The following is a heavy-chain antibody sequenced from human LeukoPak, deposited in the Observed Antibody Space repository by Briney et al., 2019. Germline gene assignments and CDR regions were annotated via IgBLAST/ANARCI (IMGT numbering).Heavy chain of an antibody. CDR1: GFTFSSYA. V-gene: IGHV3-23*01. D-gene: IGHD1-26*01. CDR2: ISGSGGST. CDR3: AKDWRRELGLRGYYYYGMDV. J-gene: IGHJ6*02. Sequence: GGSLRLSCAASGFTFSSYAMSWVRQAPGKGLEWVSAISGSGGSTYYADSVKGRFTISRDNSKNTLYLQMNSLRAEDTAVYYCAKDWRRELGLRGYYYYGMDVWGQGTTVTVSS.